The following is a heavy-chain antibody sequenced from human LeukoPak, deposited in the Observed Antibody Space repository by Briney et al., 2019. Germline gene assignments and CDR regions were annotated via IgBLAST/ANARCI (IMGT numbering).Heavy chain of an antibody. J-gene: IGHJ4*02. CDR1: GFTFSTFS. CDR2: ISSSVSYI. V-gene: IGHV3-21*01. CDR3: ARDGGSENYDH. Sequence: GGSLRLSCTASGFTFSTFSMNWVRQAPGKGLEWISSISSSVSYIYYAASVKGRFTISRDNAKNLLYLQMNSLRAEDTAVYYCARDGGSENYDHWGQGTLVTVSS. D-gene: IGHD1-26*01.